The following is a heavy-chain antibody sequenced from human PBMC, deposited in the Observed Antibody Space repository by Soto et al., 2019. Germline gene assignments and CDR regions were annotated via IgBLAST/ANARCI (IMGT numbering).Heavy chain of an antibody. J-gene: IGHJ4*02. CDR1: GFTFSSYA. CDR3: ARETGYKAARHFDY. Sequence: GGSLRLSCAASGFTFSSYAMHWGRQAPGKGLEWVSVRSYDGSNKYYPDSVKGRFTISRDNSKNTLYLQMNSLRDEDTAVYYCARETGYKAARHFDYWGQGTLVTVSS. CDR2: RSYDGSNK. D-gene: IGHD6-6*01. V-gene: IGHV3-30-3*01.